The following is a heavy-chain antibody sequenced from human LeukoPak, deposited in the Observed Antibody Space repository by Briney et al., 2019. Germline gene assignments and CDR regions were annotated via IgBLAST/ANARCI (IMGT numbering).Heavy chain of an antibody. CDR2: MNPNSGNT. J-gene: IGHJ4*02. V-gene: IGHV1-8*03. Sequence: ASVKVSCKASGYSFTAYYMHWVRQAPGQGLEWMGWMNPNSGNTGYAQKFQGRVTITRNTSISTAYMELSSLRSEDTAVYYCARGSDSYFDYWGQGTLVTVSS. CDR1: GYSFTAYY. CDR3: ARGSDSYFDY.